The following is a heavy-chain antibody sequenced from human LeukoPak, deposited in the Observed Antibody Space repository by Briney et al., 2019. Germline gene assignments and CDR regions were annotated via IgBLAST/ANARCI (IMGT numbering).Heavy chain of an antibody. J-gene: IGHJ4*02. Sequence: PSETLSLTCAVSGGSISSSNWWSWVRQPPGKGLEWIGEIYHSGSTNYNPSLKSRVTISVDKSKNQFSLKLSSVTAADTAVYYCARERYSGYYSLRGDPEEFDYWGQGTLVTVSS. CDR2: IYHSGST. D-gene: IGHD5-12*01. CDR1: GGSISSSNW. CDR3: ARERYSGYYSLRGDPEEFDY. V-gene: IGHV4-4*02.